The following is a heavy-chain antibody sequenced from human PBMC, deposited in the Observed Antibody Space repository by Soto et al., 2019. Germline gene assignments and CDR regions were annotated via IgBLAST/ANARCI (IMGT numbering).Heavy chain of an antibody. V-gene: IGHV4-4*07. CDR2: IYTSGST. Sequence: PAETLSLTCTVSGGSISSNYWSWTRQPAGKGLEWIGRIYTSGSTNYNPPLKSRVTMSVDTSKNQFSLKLSSVTAADAAVYYCARDSTIFGVVTHYYYYGMDVWGQGTTVTVSS. CDR1: GGSISSNY. CDR3: ARDSTIFGVVTHYYYYGMDV. D-gene: IGHD3-3*01. J-gene: IGHJ6*02.